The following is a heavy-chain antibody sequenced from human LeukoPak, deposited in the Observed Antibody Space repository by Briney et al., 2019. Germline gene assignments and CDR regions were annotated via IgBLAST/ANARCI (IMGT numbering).Heavy chain of an antibody. Sequence: SETLSLTCTVSGGSISSGSYYWGWIRQPPGKGLEWIGSIYYSGSTYYNPSLKSRVTISVDTSKNQFSLKLSSVTAADTAVYYCAGHLISSSWAYFDYWGQGTLVTVSS. V-gene: IGHV4-39*07. D-gene: IGHD6-13*01. J-gene: IGHJ4*02. CDR1: GGSISSGSYY. CDR3: AGHLISSSWAYFDY. CDR2: IYYSGST.